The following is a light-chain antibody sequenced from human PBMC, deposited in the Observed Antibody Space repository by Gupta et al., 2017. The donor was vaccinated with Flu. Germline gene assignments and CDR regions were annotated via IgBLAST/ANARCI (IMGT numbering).Light chain of an antibody. J-gene: IGLJ1*01. V-gene: IGLV3-1*01. CDR1: KLGDKY. Sequence: SGDKLGDKYVYWYQQKPGQSPMLVIYQDSKRPSGIPERFSGSNFGNTATLTISGTQAMDEADYYCQAWDGSTSFVFGTGTKVTVL. CDR3: QAWDGSTSFV. CDR2: QDS.